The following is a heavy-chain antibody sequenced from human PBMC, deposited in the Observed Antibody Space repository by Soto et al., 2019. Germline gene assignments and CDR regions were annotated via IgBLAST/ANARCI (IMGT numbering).Heavy chain of an antibody. CDR2: INHSGSA. CDR3: ARGLSTGSPYSGGWYYFDS. D-gene: IGHD3-10*01. CDR1: GGSFSGYI. J-gene: IGHJ4*02. Sequence: QMQIHQWDAGVLKPSETLSLTCAVSGGSFSGYIWTWIRQTPGKGLQWIGQINHSGSAVYNPSLKTRVTISIMSNNQLSLEMSSVTAADTAVYYCARGLSTGSPYSGGWYYFDSWGQGATVTVS. V-gene: IGHV4-34*01.